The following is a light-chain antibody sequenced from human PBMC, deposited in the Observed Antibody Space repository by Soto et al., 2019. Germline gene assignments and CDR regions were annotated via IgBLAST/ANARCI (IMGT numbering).Light chain of an antibody. CDR3: QTWGTGFQV. CDR1: SGHSSYA. V-gene: IGLV4-69*01. Sequence: QSVLTQSPSASASLGASVKITCTLSSGHSSYAIAWHQKQPGKGPRYLMDLNNDGSHTKGDGIPDRFSGSSSGAERYLIISSLQSEDEADYYCQTWGTGFQVFGGGTKLTVL. J-gene: IGLJ2*01. CDR2: LNNDGSH.